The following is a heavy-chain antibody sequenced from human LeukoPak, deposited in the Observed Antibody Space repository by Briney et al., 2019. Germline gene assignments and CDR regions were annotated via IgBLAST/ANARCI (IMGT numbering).Heavy chain of an antibody. CDR2: IYYSGST. J-gene: IGHJ2*01. CDR3: ARAAAWSENYYWYFDL. D-gene: IGHD1-7*01. V-gene: IGHV4-59*01. CDR1: GGSISSYY. Sequence: PSETLSLTCTVSGGSISSYYWSWIRQPPGQGLEWIGYIYYSGSTNYNPSLESRVTISVDTSKNQFSLKLSSVTAADTAVYYCARAAAWSENYYWYFDLWGRGTLVTVSS.